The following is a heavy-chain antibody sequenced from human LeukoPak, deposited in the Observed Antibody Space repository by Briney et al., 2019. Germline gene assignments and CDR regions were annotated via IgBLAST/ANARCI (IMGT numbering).Heavy chain of an antibody. CDR3: ARTRSLYSSGFDY. D-gene: IGHD6-19*01. J-gene: IGHJ4*02. Sequence: GGSLRLSCAASGFTFSSYSMNWVRQAPGKGLEWVSYISSSSSTIYYADSVKGRFTISRDNAKNSLYLQMNSLRAEDTAVYYCARTRSLYSSGFDYWGQGTLVTVSS. V-gene: IGHV3-48*01. CDR2: ISSSSSTI. CDR1: GFTFSSYS.